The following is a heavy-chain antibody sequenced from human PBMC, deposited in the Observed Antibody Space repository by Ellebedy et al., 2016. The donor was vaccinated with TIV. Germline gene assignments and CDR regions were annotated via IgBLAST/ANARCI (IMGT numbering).Heavy chain of an antibody. V-gene: IGHV3-23*01. CDR1: GFTFDNFA. Sequence: GESLKLSCATSGFTFDNFAMRLFRQAPGKGLEWVSAITGSGDRTFYADSVKGRFTVSRDTSKNTLYLQMNSLRAEDTAIYYCAKDSGKYGWNSEYWGQGTQVTVSS. CDR3: AKDSGKYGWNSEY. CDR2: ITGSGDRT. J-gene: IGHJ4*02. D-gene: IGHD3-10*01.